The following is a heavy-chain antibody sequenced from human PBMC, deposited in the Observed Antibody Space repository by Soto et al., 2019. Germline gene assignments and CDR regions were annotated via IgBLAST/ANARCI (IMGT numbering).Heavy chain of an antibody. CDR2: IYYSGST. D-gene: IGHD6-13*01. CDR3: ARDQGSSSWAFDI. CDR1: GGSTSSYY. Sequence: ASETLSLTCSVSGGSTSSYYWSWIRQPPGKGLEWIGYIYYSGSTDYSPSLKSRVTMSIDTSQNQVSLKLTSVTTADTAVYYCARDQGSSSWAFDIWGQGTMVTVSS. V-gene: IGHV4-59*01. J-gene: IGHJ3*02.